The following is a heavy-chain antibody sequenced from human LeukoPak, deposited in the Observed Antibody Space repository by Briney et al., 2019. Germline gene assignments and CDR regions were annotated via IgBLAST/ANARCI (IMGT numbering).Heavy chain of an antibody. CDR1: GGSFSGYY. D-gene: IGHD2-8*01. Sequence: NPSETLSLTCAVYGGSFSGYYWSWIRQPPGKGLKWIGEINHSGSTNYNPSLKSRVTISVDTSKNQFSLKLSSVTAADTAVYYCAREGCTNGVCYTNYYYYMDVWGKGTTVTVSS. V-gene: IGHV4-34*01. CDR3: AREGCTNGVCYTNYYYYMDV. J-gene: IGHJ6*03. CDR2: INHSGST.